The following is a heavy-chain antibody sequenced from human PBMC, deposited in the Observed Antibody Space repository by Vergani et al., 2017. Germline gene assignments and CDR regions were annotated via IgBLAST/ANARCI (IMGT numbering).Heavy chain of an antibody. J-gene: IGHJ3*02. D-gene: IGHD5-24*01. CDR3: ARDHRDYNNYPGTFDI. CDR2: ISNSGNTI. V-gene: IGHV3-11*01. CDR1: GFSFSDHY. Sequence: QVQLVESGGGLVKPGGSLRLSCAASGFSFSDHYMTWIRQAPGKGLGWGSYISNSGNTIEYADSVKGLFSISRDNAKSSLFLQMDSMRAEDTAVYYCARDHRDYNNYPGTFDIWGQGSMVTVSS.